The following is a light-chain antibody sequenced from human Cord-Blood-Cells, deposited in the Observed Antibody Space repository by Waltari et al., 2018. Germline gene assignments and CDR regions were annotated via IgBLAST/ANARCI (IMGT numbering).Light chain of an antibody. CDR1: QSISSY. CDR2: AAS. CDR3: QQSYSTLFT. J-gene: IGKJ3*01. V-gene: IGKV1-39*01. Sequence: DIQMTQSPSSLSASVGDRVTITCRANQSISSYLNWYQQKPGKTPKLLLYAASSLQSGVPSRFSGSGSGTDFTLTISSLQPEDFATYYCQQSYSTLFTFGPGTKVDIK.